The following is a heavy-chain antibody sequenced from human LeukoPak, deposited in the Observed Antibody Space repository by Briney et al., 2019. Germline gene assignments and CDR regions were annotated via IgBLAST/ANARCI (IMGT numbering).Heavy chain of an antibody. CDR1: GFTFSSYG. D-gene: IGHD2-2*01. V-gene: IGHV3-30*18. Sequence: GRSLRLSCAASGFTFSSYGTHWVRQAPGKGLEWVAVISYDGSNKYYADSVKGRFTISRDNSKNTLYLQMNSLRAEDTAVYYCAKDCSSTSCNPTPTDWGQGTLVTVSS. CDR2: ISYDGSNK. J-gene: IGHJ4*02. CDR3: AKDCSSTSCNPTPTD.